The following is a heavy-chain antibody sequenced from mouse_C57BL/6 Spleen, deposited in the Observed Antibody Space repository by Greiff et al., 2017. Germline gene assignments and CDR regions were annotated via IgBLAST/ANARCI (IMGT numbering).Heavy chain of an antibody. Sequence: VPLPQSGPELVKPGASVKIFCKASGYAFSSSWMNWVKQRPGTGLAWFGRIYPGDGDTNYNRKVKGKATLTADKSASTAYMQLSSLTSEDSAVYFCARGGYHYFDYWGQGTTLTVSS. CDR2: IYPGDGDT. CDR1: GYAFSSSW. J-gene: IGHJ2*01. V-gene: IGHV1-82*01. CDR3: ARGGYHYFDY.